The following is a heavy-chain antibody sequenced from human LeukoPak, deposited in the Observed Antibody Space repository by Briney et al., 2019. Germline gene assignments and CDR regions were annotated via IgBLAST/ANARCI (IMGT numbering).Heavy chain of an antibody. CDR2: ISSDGSSE. Sequence: PGGSLRLSCAASGFTFSRYGMHWVRQAPGKGLEWVAVISSDGSSEHYADSVKGRFTISRDNSKNTLYLQMNSLRPEDTALYYCAKKQPATYYQPPDFWGQGTLVTVSS. CDR3: AKKQPATYYQPPDF. V-gene: IGHV3-30*18. J-gene: IGHJ4*02. D-gene: IGHD3-10*01. CDR1: GFTFSRYG.